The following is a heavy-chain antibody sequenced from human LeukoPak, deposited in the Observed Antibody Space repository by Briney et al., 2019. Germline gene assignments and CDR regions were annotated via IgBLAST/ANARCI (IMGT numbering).Heavy chain of an antibody. CDR1: GFTFSSYA. Sequence: GGSLRLSCAASGFTFSSYAMCWVRQAPGKGLEWVSTISGRGGSVDYADSVKGRFIISRDNSKNTLYLQMNSLRAEDTAVYYFAKLPQGAGDGYNFDYWGQGTRATVSS. J-gene: IGHJ4*02. V-gene: IGHV3-23*01. CDR3: AKLPQGAGDGYNFDY. D-gene: IGHD5-24*01. CDR2: ISGRGGSV.